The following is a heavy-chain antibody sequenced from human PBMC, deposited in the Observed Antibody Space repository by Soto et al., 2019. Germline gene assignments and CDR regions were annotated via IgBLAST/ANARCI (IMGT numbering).Heavy chain of an antibody. D-gene: IGHD2-15*01. CDR2: VWHDESKS. CDR3: PRALGYCRGGDCYVVGTADVFDI. CDR1: GFTFRTFG. Sequence: QGQLVESGGGVVQPGRSLRLTCAASGFTFRTFGIHWVRQAPGRGLEWVAVVWHDESKSYFVDSVKGRFTVSKDNAKNTVYLQMNSLRADDTAMYYCPRALGYCRGGDCYVVGTADVFDIWGQGTMFTVSS. V-gene: IGHV3-33*01. J-gene: IGHJ3*02.